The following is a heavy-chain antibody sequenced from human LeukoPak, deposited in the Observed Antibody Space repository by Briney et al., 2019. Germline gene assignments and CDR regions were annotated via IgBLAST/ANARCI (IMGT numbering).Heavy chain of an antibody. CDR3: AKEPWDYGGNSVFDY. CDR1: GFTFTSYS. Sequence: GGSLRLSCAASGFTFTSYSMNWVRQAPGKGLEWVSSISSTSSYIYYADSVKGRFTISRDNSKNTLYLQMNSLRAEDTAEYYCAKEPWDYGGNSVFDYWGQGTLVTVSS. CDR2: ISSTSSYI. D-gene: IGHD4-23*01. J-gene: IGHJ4*02. V-gene: IGHV3-21*04.